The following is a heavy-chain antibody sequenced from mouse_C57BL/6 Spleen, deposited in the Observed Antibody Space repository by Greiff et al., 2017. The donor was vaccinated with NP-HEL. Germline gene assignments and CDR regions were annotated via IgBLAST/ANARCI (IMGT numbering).Heavy chain of an antibody. Sequence: DVQLQESGPGLVKPSQSLSLTCSVTGYSITSGYYWNWIRQFPGNKLEWMGYISYDGSNNYNPSLKNRISITRDTSKNQFFLKLNSVTTEDTATYYSARLYDYFDYWGQGTTLTVSS. CDR2: ISYDGSN. CDR1: GYSITSGYY. CDR3: ARLYDYFDY. J-gene: IGHJ2*01. D-gene: IGHD2-3*01. V-gene: IGHV3-6*01.